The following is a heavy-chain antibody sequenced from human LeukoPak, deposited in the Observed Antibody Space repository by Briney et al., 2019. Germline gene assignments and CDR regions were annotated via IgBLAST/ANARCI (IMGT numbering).Heavy chain of an antibody. Sequence: GESLKISCKGSGYSFTSYWIGWVRQMPGKGLEWMGIIYPGDSDTRYSPSFQGQATISADKSISTAYLQWSSLKASDTAMYYCARPLDYYDSSGYYGAFDIWGQGTMVTVSS. CDR2: IYPGDSDT. V-gene: IGHV5-51*01. CDR1: GYSFTSYW. J-gene: IGHJ3*02. D-gene: IGHD3-22*01. CDR3: ARPLDYYDSSGYYGAFDI.